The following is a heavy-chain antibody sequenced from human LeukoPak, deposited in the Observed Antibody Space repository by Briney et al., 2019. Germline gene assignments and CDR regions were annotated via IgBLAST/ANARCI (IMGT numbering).Heavy chain of an antibody. CDR3: AKGTQDNSGPFHY. CDR2: ISGRGGKT. D-gene: IGHD1-1*01. J-gene: IGHJ4*02. V-gene: IGHV3-23*01. Sequence: PGGSLRLSCVASGFTFSAYAISWVRQAPGKGLEWVSGISGRGGKTYYADSVKGRFTISRDSSKNTLFLQMNSLRAEDTAVYFCAKGTQDNSGPFHYWGQGTLVTVSS. CDR1: GFTFSAYA.